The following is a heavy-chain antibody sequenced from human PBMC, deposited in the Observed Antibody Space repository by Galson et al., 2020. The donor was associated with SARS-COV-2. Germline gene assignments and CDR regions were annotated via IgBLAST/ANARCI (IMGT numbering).Heavy chain of an antibody. CDR1: GFSLTTSGMC. CDR2: IDWEEDK. J-gene: IGHJ6*02. V-gene: IGHV2-70*01. D-gene: IGHD2-21*01. Sequence: SGPTLVKPTQTLTLTCTFSGFSLTTSGMCVNWNRQAPGKALEWPAFIDWEEDKYYSTSLGPRLTISKDTSKNQVVLTMTNMDPADTATYFCARDLRSYSPIDDHGMDVWGQGTTVTVSS. CDR3: ARDLRSYSPIDDHGMDV.